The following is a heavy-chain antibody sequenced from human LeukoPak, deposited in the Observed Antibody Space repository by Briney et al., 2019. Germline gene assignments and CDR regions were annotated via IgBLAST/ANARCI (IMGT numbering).Heavy chain of an antibody. CDR2: ISCDGGST. Sequence: GGSLRLSCAASGFTFDDYAMHWVRRAPGKGLEWVSLISCDGGSTYYADSVKGRFTISRDNSKNSLYLQMNSLRAEDTALYYCAKDISHDSSGYFQHWGQGTLVTVSS. V-gene: IGHV3-43D*03. CDR1: GFTFDDYA. D-gene: IGHD3-22*01. J-gene: IGHJ1*01. CDR3: AKDISHDSSGYFQH.